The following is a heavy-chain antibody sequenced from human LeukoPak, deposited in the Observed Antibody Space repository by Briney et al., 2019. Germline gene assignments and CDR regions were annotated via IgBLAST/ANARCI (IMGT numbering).Heavy chain of an antibody. D-gene: IGHD3-9*01. Sequence: PGGSLRLSCAASGFTFSNTAMSWVRQTPGKGLEWVATMSAYNDRTHYADSVRGRFTVSRDNSKNTLGLQMNSLREDDTAVYCAQELSDIFVVRTDSWGQGTLVTVSS. V-gene: IGHV3-23*01. J-gene: IGHJ4*02. CDR3: AQELSDIFVVRTDS. CDR2: MSAYNDRT. CDR1: GFTFSNTA.